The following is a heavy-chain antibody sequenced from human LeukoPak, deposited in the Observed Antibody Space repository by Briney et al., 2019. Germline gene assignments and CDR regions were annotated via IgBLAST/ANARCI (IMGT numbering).Heavy chain of an antibody. D-gene: IGHD3-16*02. V-gene: IGHV3-48*04. J-gene: IGHJ4*02. CDR2: ISSSGSTI. CDR3: AKEGGYGELSSYFDY. Sequence: GGSLRLSCAASGFTFSSYAMSWVRQAPGKGLEWVSYISSSGSTIKYADSVKGRFTISRGSAKNSLYLQMNSLRAEDTAVYYCAKEGGYGELSSYFDYWGQGTLVTVSS. CDR1: GFTFSSYA.